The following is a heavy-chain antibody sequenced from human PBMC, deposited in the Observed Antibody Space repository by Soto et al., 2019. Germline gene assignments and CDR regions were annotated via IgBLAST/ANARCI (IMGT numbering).Heavy chain of an antibody. D-gene: IGHD2-15*01. Sequence: QVQLQESGPGLVKPSETLSLTCTVSGGSISSYYWSWIRQPPGKGLEWIGYIYYSGSTNYNPSLKIRVAISVDTCMNQLSLRLSSVTAADTAVYYCARAEGGCSCGSCYSGYFDYWCQGTLVTVS. CDR3: ARAEGGCSCGSCYSGYFDY. J-gene: IGHJ4*02. V-gene: IGHV4-59*01. CDR1: GGSISSYY. CDR2: IYYSGST.